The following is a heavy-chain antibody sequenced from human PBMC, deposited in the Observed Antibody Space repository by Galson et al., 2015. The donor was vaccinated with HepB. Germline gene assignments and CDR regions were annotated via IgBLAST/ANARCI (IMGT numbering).Heavy chain of an antibody. J-gene: IGHJ4*02. D-gene: IGHD5-24*01. CDR2: IYSGGST. V-gene: IGHV3-66*01. CDR3: AREVGDGYDYYFDS. Sequence: SLRLSCAASGFTVSSKYMNWVRQAPGKGLEWVSVIYSGGSTYYADSVKGRSTISRDNSKNTLYLQMNSLRAEDTAVYYCAREVGDGYDYYFDSWGQGTLVTVSS. CDR1: GFTVSSKY.